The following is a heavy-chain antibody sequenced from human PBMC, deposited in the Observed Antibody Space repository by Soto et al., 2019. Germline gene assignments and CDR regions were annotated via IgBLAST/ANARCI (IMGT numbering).Heavy chain of an antibody. CDR1: GASVSSAEHH. Sequence: QVQLQESGPGLVKASQTLSLTCSLSGASVSSAEHHWSWIRQPPGKGLEWIGYSYYSGGSYYNASLQSRVTISVDTSQNQFSLRLTSVTAADTAVYYCARLSGYDPAGAADKWGPGILVTVSS. CDR3: ARLSGYDPAGAADK. V-gene: IGHV4-30-4*01. D-gene: IGHD5-12*01. J-gene: IGHJ4*02. CDR2: SYYSGGS.